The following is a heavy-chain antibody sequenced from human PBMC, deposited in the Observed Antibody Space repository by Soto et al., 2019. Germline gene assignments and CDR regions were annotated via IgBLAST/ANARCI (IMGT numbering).Heavy chain of an antibody. CDR3: ARSQGSSTSLEIYYYYYSGIDV. J-gene: IGHJ6*04. Sequence: QVQLVQSGAAVKKPGSSVKVSCKASGGTFSSYAISWVRQAPGQGLEWMGGIITISGTANYAQKFQGRVTITADESTSTADMELSSLRSEDTAVYYCARSQGSSTSLEIYYYYYSGIDVWGKGTTVTVSS. D-gene: IGHD2-2*01. CDR1: GGTFSSYA. V-gene: IGHV1-69*01. CDR2: IITISGTA.